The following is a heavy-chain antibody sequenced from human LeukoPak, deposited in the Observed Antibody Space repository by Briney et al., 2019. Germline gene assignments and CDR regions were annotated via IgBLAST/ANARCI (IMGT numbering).Heavy chain of an antibody. CDR1: GYTFSNYG. V-gene: IGHV1-18*01. J-gene: IGHJ3*02. CDR2: ISGYNGNT. CDR3: ARRRAGTTEAAFDI. Sequence: ASVKVSCKASGYTFSNYGITWVRQARGQGLEWMGWISGYNGNTDYAQKLQGRVTLPTDTSTSTGYMELRSLRSDDTAVYYCARRRAGTTEAAFDIWGEGTMVTVSS. D-gene: IGHD1-1*01.